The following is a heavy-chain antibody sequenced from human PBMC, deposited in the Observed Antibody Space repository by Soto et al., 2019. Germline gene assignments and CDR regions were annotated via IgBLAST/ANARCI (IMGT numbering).Heavy chain of an antibody. V-gene: IGHV2-5*02. CDR2: IYWDDDK. Sequence: QITLKESGPTLVKPTQTLTLTCTFSGFSLTTSGVGVGWIRQPPGKALEWLALIYWDDDKRYSPSLKSRLTITRDASKIPGVLTMTNMDPVDTATYYCLSRAEPPRGGYYFDYWGQGTLVTVSS. J-gene: IGHJ4*02. D-gene: IGHD1-26*01. CDR3: LSRAEPPRGGYYFDY. CDR1: GFSLTTSGVG.